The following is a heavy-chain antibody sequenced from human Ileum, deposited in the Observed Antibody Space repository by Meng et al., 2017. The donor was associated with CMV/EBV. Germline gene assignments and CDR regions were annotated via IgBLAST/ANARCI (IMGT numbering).Heavy chain of an antibody. CDR2: ISGSGGST. CDR3: ARAWGIAAAGTDYYYYYGMDV. V-gene: IGHV3-23*01. J-gene: IGHJ6*02. Sequence: GESLKISCAASGFTFSSYAMSWVRQAPGKGLEWVSAISGSGGSTYYADSVKGRFTISRDNSKNTLYLQMNSLRAEDTAVYYCARAWGIAAAGTDYYYYYGMDVWGQGTTVTVSS. D-gene: IGHD6-13*01. CDR1: GFTFSSYA.